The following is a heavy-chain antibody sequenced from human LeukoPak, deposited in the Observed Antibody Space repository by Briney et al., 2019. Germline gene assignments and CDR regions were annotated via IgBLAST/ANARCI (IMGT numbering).Heavy chain of an antibody. J-gene: IGHJ3*02. CDR3: ARSSGWRTDDAFDI. V-gene: IGHV5-51*01. D-gene: IGHD6-19*01. CDR2: IYPGDSDT. CDR1: GYSFTSYW. Sequence: GESLKTSRNGSGYSFTSYWIGWVRQMPGKGLGWMGIIYPGDSDTRYSPSFQGQVTISADKSISTAYLQWSSLKASDTAMYYCARSSGWRTDDAFDIWGQGTMVTVS.